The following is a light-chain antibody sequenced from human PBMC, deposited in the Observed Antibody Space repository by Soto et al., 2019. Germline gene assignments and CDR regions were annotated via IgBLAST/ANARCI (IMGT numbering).Light chain of an antibody. J-gene: IGKJ1*01. V-gene: IGKV4-1*01. CDR1: QSVLYSSNNKNY. Sequence: DIVMTQSPDSLAVSLGERATINCKSSQSVLYSSNNKNYLAWYQQKPGQPPQLLIYWASTRESGVPDRFSGGGSGTDFTLTISSLQAEDVAVYYCQQYYSTPQTFGQGTKVEIK. CDR2: WAS. CDR3: QQYYSTPQT.